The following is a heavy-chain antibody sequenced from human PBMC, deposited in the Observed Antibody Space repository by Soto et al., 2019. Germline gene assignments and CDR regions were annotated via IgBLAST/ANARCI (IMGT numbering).Heavy chain of an antibody. CDR2: IYYSGST. J-gene: IGHJ6*02. D-gene: IGHD4-4*01. CDR3: ARHGTSTVTIYGMDV. V-gene: IGHV4-39*01. CDR1: GGSISSYY. Sequence: PSETLSLTCTVSGGSISSYYWGWIRQPPGKGLEWIGSIYYSGSTYYNPSLKSRVTISVDTSKNQFSLKLSSVTAADTAVYYCARHGTSTVTIYGMDVWGQGTTVTVSS.